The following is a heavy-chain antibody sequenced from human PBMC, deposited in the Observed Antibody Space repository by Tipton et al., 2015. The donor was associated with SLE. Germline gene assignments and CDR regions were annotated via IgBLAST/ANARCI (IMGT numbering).Heavy chain of an antibody. CDR2: INHSGST. V-gene: IGHV4-34*01. Sequence: LRLSCAVYGGSFSGYYWSWIRQPPGKGLEWIGEINHSGSTNYNPSLKSRVTISVDTSKNQFSLKLSSVTAADTAVYYCARRGGPFTIFGVVIMGYFDYWGQGTLVTVSS. D-gene: IGHD3-3*01. J-gene: IGHJ4*02. CDR1: GGSFSGYY. CDR3: ARRGGPFTIFGVVIMGYFDY.